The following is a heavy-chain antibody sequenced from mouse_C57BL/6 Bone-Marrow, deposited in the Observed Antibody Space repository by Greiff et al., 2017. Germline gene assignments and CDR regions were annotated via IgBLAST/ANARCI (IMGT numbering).Heavy chain of an antibody. CDR3: ARGETAQATYAMDY. V-gene: IGHV5-4*03. CDR2: ISDGGSYT. CDR1: GFTFSSYA. D-gene: IGHD3-2*02. Sequence: EVKVVESGGGLVKPGGSLKLSCAASGFTFSSYAMSWVRQTPEKRLEWVATISDGGSYTYYPDNVKGRFTISRDNAKNNLYLQMSHLKSEDTAMYYCARGETAQATYAMDYWGQGTSVTVSS. J-gene: IGHJ4*01.